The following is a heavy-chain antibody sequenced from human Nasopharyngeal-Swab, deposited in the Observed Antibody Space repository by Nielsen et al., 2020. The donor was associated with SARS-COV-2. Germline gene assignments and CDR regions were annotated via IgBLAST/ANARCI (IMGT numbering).Heavy chain of an antibody. Sequence: GESLKISCAASGFTFDDYAMHWVRQAPGKGLEWVSLISGDGGSTHYADSVKGRFTISRDNAKNTLYLQMNSLRAEDTAVYYCARGGSSGWYEGLEYFQHWGQGTLVTVSS. CDR3: ARGGSSGWYEGLEYFQH. V-gene: IGHV3-43*02. CDR1: GFTFDDYA. D-gene: IGHD6-19*01. J-gene: IGHJ1*01. CDR2: ISGDGGST.